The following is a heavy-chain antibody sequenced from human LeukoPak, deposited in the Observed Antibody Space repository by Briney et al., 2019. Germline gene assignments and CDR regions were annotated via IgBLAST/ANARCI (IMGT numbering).Heavy chain of an antibody. J-gene: IGHJ4*02. CDR1: GYTFTSYD. D-gene: IGHD5-18*01. Sequence: ASVKVSCKASGYTFTSYDINWVRQATGQGLEWMGWMNPNSGNTGYAQKFQGRVTMTRNTSISTAYMELSSLRSEDTAVYYCAPTYSYTAGGYDYWGQGTLVTVSS. CDR3: APTYSYTAGGYDY. CDR2: MNPNSGNT. V-gene: IGHV1-8*01.